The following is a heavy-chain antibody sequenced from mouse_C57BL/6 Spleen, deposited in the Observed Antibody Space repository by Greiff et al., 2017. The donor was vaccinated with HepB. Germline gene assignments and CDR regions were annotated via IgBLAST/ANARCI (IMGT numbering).Heavy chain of an antibody. V-gene: IGHV5-17*01. CDR3: ARDRTTVVATGYFDV. Sequence: EVKLQESGGGLVKPGGSLKLSCAASGFTFSDYGMHWVRQAPEKGLEWVAYISSGSSTIYYADTVKGRFTISRDNAKNTLFLQMTSLRSEDTAMYYCARDRTTVVATGYFDVWGTGTTVTVSS. CDR2: ISSGSSTI. D-gene: IGHD1-1*01. CDR1: GFTFSDYG. J-gene: IGHJ1*03.